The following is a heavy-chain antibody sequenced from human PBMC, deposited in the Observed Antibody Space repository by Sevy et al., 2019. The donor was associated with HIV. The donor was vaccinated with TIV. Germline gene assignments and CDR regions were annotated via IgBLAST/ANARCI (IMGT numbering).Heavy chain of an antibody. J-gene: IGHJ4*02. CDR3: AKDQGDYVWGTFRDY. D-gene: IGHD3-16*02. Sequence: GGSLKLSCAASGFTFSIYAMSWVRQAPGKGLEWVSGLSGSGGSTYYADSVKGRFTISRDNSKNTLYLQMNSLRAEDTAVYYCAKDQGDYVWGTFRDYWGQGTLVTVSS. CDR2: LSGSGGST. CDR1: GFTFSIYA. V-gene: IGHV3-23*01.